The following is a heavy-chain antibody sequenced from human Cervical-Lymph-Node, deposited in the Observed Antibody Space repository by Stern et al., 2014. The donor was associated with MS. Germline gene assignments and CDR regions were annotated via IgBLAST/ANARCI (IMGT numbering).Heavy chain of an antibody. CDR1: GYTFTNFY. J-gene: IGHJ3*02. CDR2: INPSGGST. V-gene: IGHV1-46*01. Sequence: VQLEESGAEVKKPGASVKVSCKESGYTFTNFYMHWVRQAPGQGLEWMGVINPSGGSTSYAQKFQGRVTMTRDTSTSTVYMELSSLRSEDTAVYYCAIGAFDIWGQGTMVTVSS. CDR3: AIGAFDI.